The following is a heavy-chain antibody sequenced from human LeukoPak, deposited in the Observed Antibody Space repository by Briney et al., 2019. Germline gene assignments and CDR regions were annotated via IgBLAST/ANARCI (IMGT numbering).Heavy chain of an antibody. D-gene: IGHD3-10*01. CDR3: AKDEPGTYSPSDY. V-gene: IGHV3-30*18. J-gene: IGHJ4*02. CDR1: GFTFSNYA. Sequence: PGRSLRLSCAASGFTFSNYAMHWVRQAPGKGLEWVAFMSYDGSDKYYADSVKGRFTISRDNSKNTLYLQMNSLRAEDTAVYYCAKDEPGTYSPSDYWGQGTLVTVSS. CDR2: MSYDGSDK.